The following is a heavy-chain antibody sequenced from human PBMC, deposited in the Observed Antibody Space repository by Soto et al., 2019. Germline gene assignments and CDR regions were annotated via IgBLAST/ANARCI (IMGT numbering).Heavy chain of an antibody. J-gene: IGHJ6*02. CDR1: CALFIAYA. CDR3: ARVNMGAAGAYYYYGMDV. CDR2: INHSGST. D-gene: IGHD6-13*01. Sequence: DTLSLSCATSCALFIAYAQIWFRQLPGKGLEWIGEINHSGSTNYNPSLKSRVTISVDTSKNQFSLKLSSVTAADTAVYYCARVNMGAAGAYYYYGMDVWGQGTTVT. V-gene: IGHV4-34*01.